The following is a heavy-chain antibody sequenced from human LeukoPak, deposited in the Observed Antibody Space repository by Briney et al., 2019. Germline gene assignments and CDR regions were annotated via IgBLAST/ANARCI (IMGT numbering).Heavy chain of an antibody. J-gene: IGHJ6*02. CDR3: ARDLFWLTGGSGSANYYYYGMDV. Sequence: ASVKVSCKASGYTFTSYYMHWVRQAPGQGLEWMGIINPSGGSTSYAQKFQGRVTMTRDTSTSTVYMELSSLRSEDTAVYYCARDLFWLTGGSGSANYYYYGMDVWGQGTTVTVSS. D-gene: IGHD3-10*01. CDR1: GYTFTSYY. CDR2: INPSGGST. V-gene: IGHV1-46*01.